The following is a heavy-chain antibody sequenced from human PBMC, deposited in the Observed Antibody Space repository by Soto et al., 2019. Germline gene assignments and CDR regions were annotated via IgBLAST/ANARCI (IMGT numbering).Heavy chain of an antibody. D-gene: IGHD6-13*01. CDR3: AKYTEMVSSTLNYFHY. J-gene: IGHJ4*02. Sequence: EVQLLESGGGLVQPGGSLRLSCAASGFFFSSYAMSWVRQAPGKGLEWVSGIGGSGGYKSYADSVKGRFTISRDNSKNTRYLQVESLGAEHTAVYYCAKYTEMVSSTLNYFHYWGQGTLVAVSS. CDR2: IGGSGGYK. CDR1: GFFFSSYA. V-gene: IGHV3-23*01.